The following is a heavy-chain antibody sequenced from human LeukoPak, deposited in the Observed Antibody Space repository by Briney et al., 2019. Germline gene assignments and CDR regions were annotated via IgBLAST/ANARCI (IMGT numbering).Heavy chain of an antibody. CDR1: GYSISSGYY. D-gene: IGHD5-24*01. CDR2: IYHSGST. CDR3: ARARREMVDY. Sequence: SETLSLTCTVSGYSISSGYYWGWIRPPPGKGLEWIGRIYHSGSTYYNPSLKRRVTISVDTSKNQFSLKLSSVTAADTAVYYCARARREMVDYWGQGTLVTVSS. V-gene: IGHV4-38-2*02. J-gene: IGHJ4*02.